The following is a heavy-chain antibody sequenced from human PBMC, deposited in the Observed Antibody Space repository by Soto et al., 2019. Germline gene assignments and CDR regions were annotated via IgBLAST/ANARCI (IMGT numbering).Heavy chain of an antibody. CDR2: IYYSGST. Sequence: SETLSLTCTVSGGSISSYYWSWIRQPPGKGLEWIGYIYYSGSTNYNPSLKSRVTISVDTSKNQFSLKLSSVTAADTAVYYCAIHWRYCSGGSCYVAYYFDYWGQGTLVTVSS. J-gene: IGHJ4*02. D-gene: IGHD2-15*01. V-gene: IGHV4-59*08. CDR3: AIHWRYCSGGSCYVAYYFDY. CDR1: GGSISSYY.